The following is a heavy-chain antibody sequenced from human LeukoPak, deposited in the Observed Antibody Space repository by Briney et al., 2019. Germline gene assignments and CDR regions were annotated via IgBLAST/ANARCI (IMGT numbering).Heavy chain of an antibody. CDR1: GASISSYY. J-gene: IGHJ6*02. Sequence: SETLSLTCTVSGASISSYYWNWIRQPAGKGLEWIGRIYSSGSTNYNPSLKSRVTMSVDTSKNQFSLKLSPVTAADTAVYYCARGAQHHYYYGMDVWGQGTTVTVSS. D-gene: IGHD6-13*01. V-gene: IGHV4-4*07. CDR2: IYSSGST. CDR3: ARGAQHHYYYGMDV.